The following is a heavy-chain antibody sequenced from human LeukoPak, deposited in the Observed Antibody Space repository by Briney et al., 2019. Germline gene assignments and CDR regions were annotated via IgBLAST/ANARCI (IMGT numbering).Heavy chain of an antibody. V-gene: IGHV3-30-3*01. Sequence: PGGFLRLSCAASGFTFSNYAMHWVRQAPGKGLEWVAVISYDGSSKYYADSVKGRFTISRDNSKKTLYLQMDSLRAEDTAVYYCARDSTYYGSGSPPAHNWGQGTLVTVSS. D-gene: IGHD3-10*01. CDR3: ARDSTYYGSGSPPAHN. CDR2: ISYDGSSK. CDR1: GFTFSNYA. J-gene: IGHJ4*02.